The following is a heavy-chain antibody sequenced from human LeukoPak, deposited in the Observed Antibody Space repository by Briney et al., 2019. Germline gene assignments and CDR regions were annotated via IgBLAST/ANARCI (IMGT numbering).Heavy chain of an antibody. CDR3: ARGFCYVGGDCSFDY. J-gene: IGHJ4*02. CDR1: GGSISSYY. V-gene: IGHV4-59*01. D-gene: IGHD2-21*02. CDR2: IYYTGST. Sequence: PSETLSLTCTVSGGSISSYYWSWIRQPPGMGLEWIGYIYYTGSTNYNPSLKSRVTISVDTSKNQFSLKLTSVTAADTAVYYCARGFCYVGGDCSFDYWGQGTLVTVSS.